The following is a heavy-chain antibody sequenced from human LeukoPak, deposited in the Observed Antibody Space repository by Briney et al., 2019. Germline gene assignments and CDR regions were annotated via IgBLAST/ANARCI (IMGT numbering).Heavy chain of an antibody. CDR1: GYTFTSYG. D-gene: IGHD1-1*01. V-gene: IGHV1-18*01. J-gene: IGHJ3*02. CDR3: ARGLNNRKSGRRFDVFEI. Sequence: ASVKVSCTASGYTFTSYGISWVRQAPGQGLEWMGWISAYNDNTNYAQKLQGRVTMTTDTSTSTAYMELRSLRSDDTAVYYCARGLNNRKSGRRFDVFEIWGQGTVVTVSS. CDR2: ISAYNDNT.